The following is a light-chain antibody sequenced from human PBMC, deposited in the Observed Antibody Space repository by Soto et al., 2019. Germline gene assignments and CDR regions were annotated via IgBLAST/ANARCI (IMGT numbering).Light chain of an antibody. V-gene: IGLV2-14*01. CDR3: SSYTSSSTS. CDR2: DVS. J-gene: IGLJ2*01. CDR1: SSDVGGYNN. Sequence: QSVLTQPASVSGSPGQSITISCTGTSSDVGGYNNVSWYQQHPGKAPKLMIYDVSNRPSGVSNRFSGSKSGNTASLTISGLQAEDEADYYCSSYTSSSTSFGGGTKLTVL.